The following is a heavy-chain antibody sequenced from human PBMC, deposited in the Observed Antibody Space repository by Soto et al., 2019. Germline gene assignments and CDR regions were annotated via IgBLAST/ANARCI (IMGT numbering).Heavy chain of an antibody. J-gene: IGHJ6*03. CDR3: ARVLEREWPRYYYYYMDV. CDR1: GYTFTSYG. CDR2: ISAYNGNT. V-gene: IGHV1-18*01. Sequence: ASVKVSCQASGYTFTSYGISWVRQAPGQGLEWMGWISAYNGNTNYAQKLQGRVTMTTDTSTSTAYMELRSLRSDDTAVYYCARVLEREWPRYYYYYMDVWGKGTTVTVSS. D-gene: IGHD3-3*01.